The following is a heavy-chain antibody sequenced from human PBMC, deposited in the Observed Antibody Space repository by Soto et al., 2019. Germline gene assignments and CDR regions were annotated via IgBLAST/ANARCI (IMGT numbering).Heavy chain of an antibody. J-gene: IGHJ6*02. CDR3: ASSIAARPSSYYYYYYGMDV. CDR2: IYPGDSDT. D-gene: IGHD6-6*01. CDR1: GYSFTTYW. Sequence: GESLKISCKGSGYSFTTYWIGWVRQMPGKGLEWMGTIYPGDSDTRYSPSFQGQVTISADKSISTAYLQWSSLKASDTAMYYCASSIAARPSSYYYYYYGMDVWGQGTTVTVSS. V-gene: IGHV5-51*01.